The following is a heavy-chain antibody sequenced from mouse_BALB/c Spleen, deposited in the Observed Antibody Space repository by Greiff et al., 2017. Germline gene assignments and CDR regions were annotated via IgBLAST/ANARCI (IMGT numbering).Heavy chain of an antibody. D-gene: IGHD2-14*01. CDR1: GFTFSSYG. CDR2: ISSGGSST. CDR3: ERQGGATYYRYALAY. J-gene: IGHJ3*01. Sequence: EVQRVESGGDLVKPGGSLKLSWAASGFTFSSYGMSWVRQTPDKRLEWVATISSGGSSTYYPDSVKGRFTISRDNAKNTLYLQMSSLKSEDTAMYYCERQGGATYYRYALAYWSQGTLVTVAA. V-gene: IGHV5-6*01.